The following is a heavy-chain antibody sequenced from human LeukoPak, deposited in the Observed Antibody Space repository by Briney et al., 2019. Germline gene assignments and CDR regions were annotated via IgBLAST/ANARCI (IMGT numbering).Heavy chain of an antibody. CDR3: ARCYYDSSGYYYCGDAFDI. CDR2: MNPNSGNT. J-gene: IGHJ3*02. V-gene: IGHV1-8*01. Sequence: ASVKVSCKHSVYTFNNYDINWVRQATRQALEWPGGMNPNSGNTGYAQKFDGRVTMTRNTSISTAYMELSSLRSEDTAVYYCARCYYDSSGYYYCGDAFDIWGQGTMVTVSS. D-gene: IGHD3-22*01. CDR1: VYTFNNYD.